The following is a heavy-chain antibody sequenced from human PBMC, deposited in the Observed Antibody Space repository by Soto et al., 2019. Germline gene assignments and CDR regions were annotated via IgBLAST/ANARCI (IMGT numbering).Heavy chain of an antibody. CDR2: ISGSGGGT. Sequence: PGLSLRLSCAACGFTVKSSVIAGVHQAPGKGLEWVSVISGSGGGTYYADSVKGRFTISRDNSKSTLYLQMNSLRAEDTAVYYCAKGSSPSCYGACDYWGQETLVTVSS. CDR1: GFTVKSSV. CDR3: AKGSSPSCYGACDY. J-gene: IGHJ4*02. V-gene: IGHV3-23*01. D-gene: IGHD2-2*01.